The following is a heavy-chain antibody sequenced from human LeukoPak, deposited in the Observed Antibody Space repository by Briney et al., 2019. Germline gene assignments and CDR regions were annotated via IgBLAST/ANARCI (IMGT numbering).Heavy chain of an antibody. CDR3: ARDDCSSTSCFLQPYYYYGMDV. V-gene: IGHV1-2*02. J-gene: IGHJ6*02. D-gene: IGHD2-2*01. Sequence: ASVKVSCKASGYTFTGYYMHWVRRAPGQGLEWMGWINPNSGGTNYAQKFQGRVTMTRDTSISTAYMELSRLRSDDTAVYYCARDDCSSTSCFLQPYYYYGMDVWGQGTTVTVSS. CDR1: GYTFTGYY. CDR2: INPNSGGT.